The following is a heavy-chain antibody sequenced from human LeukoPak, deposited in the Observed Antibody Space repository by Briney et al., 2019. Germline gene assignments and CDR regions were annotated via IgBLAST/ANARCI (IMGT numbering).Heavy chain of an antibody. CDR3: ARSGQGLAAAGVGY. V-gene: IGHV3-7*01. CDR1: GFTFSSFL. CDR2: IKQDGGAK. Sequence: GGSLRLSCAASGFTFSSFLMTWVRQAPGKGLEWVANIKQDGGAKYYVDSVKGRFTISRDNAKNSLYLQMNSLRAEDTAVSYCARSGQGLAAAGVGYWGQGTLVTVSS. J-gene: IGHJ4*02. D-gene: IGHD6-13*01.